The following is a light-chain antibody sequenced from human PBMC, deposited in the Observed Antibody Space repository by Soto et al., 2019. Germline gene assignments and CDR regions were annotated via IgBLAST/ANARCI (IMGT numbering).Light chain of an antibody. J-gene: IGKJ1*01. CDR3: QQYGSSPTWR. CDR2: GAS. Sequence: IVLTQSPAPVFLSLRETAPLSCIASQSVSSNYLSWYQQKPGQAPRLLSYGASTRATGIPDRFSGSGSGTDFALTIRSLEFGDSAVYDCQQYGSSPTWRCGHGTKGEI. CDR1: QSVSSNY. V-gene: IGKV3-20*01.